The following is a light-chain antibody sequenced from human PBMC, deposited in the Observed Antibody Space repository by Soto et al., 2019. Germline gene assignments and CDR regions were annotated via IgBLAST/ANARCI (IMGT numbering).Light chain of an antibody. J-gene: IGKJ1*01. CDR1: QSVYNN. Sequence: EIVLTQSPGTLSLSPGERATLSCRASQSVYNNLAWYQQRPGQAPTLLIFGASSRATGIPDRFSGSGSGTDFTLTISGLQPEDFAVYYCQQYGTSSGTFGQGTKVDI. CDR3: QQYGTSSGT. V-gene: IGKV3-20*01. CDR2: GAS.